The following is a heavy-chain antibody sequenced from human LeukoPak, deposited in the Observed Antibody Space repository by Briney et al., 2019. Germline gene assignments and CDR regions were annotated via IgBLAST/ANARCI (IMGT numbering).Heavy chain of an antibody. CDR2: IYYSGST. CDR1: GDSISSDY. CDR3: ARGFAEEGTTTGAFDI. V-gene: IGHV4-59*01. J-gene: IGHJ3*02. Sequence: SETLSLTCTVSGDSISSDYWSWIRQPPGKGLEWIGYIYYSGSTNYNPSLKSRVTISVDTSKNQFSLKVSSVTAADTAVYYCARGFAEEGTTTGAFDIWGHGTMVTVSS. D-gene: IGHD1-7*01.